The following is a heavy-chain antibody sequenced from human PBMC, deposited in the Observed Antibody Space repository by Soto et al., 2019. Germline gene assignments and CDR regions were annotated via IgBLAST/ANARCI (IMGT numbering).Heavy chain of an antibody. CDR3: ARQIYDSDTGPNFQYYFDS. V-gene: IGHV5-10-1*01. CDR2: IDPSDSQT. CDR1: GYSLAGYW. D-gene: IGHD3-22*01. J-gene: IGHJ4*02. Sequence: GESLKISGKGSGYSLAGYWITWVRQKPWKGREWMGRIDPSDSQTYYSPSFRGHVTISVTKSITTVFLQWSSLRASDTAMYYCARQIYDSDTGPNFQYYFDSWGQGTPVTVSS.